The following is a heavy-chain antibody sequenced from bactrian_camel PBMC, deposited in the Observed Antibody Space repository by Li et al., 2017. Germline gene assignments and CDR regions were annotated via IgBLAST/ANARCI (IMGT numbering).Heavy chain of an antibody. CDR3: AARHCGAIACGMECTARIESDY. V-gene: IGHV3S29*01. Sequence: PLVESGGGSVQAGGSLRLSCRASSDINSGVCMGWFRQGPGKEREGVAIITTSTTRTAYADSVQGRFVVSRDPDKNVFWLQMDNLIPEDTGKYYCAARHCGAIACGMECTARIESDYWGQGTQVTVS. J-gene: IGHJ4*01. CDR2: ITTSTTRT. CDR1: SDINSGVC. D-gene: IGHD1*01.